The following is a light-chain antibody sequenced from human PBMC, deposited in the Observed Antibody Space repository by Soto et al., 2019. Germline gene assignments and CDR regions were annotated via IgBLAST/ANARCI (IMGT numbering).Light chain of an antibody. V-gene: IGKV3-15*01. CDR1: QSISRS. Sequence: EIVLTQSPAILSVSPGERATLSCRASQSISRSLAWYQQKPGQAPRLLISDASTRATGIPARFSGSGSGTEFTLTISSLQSEDFAVYYCQQYGTSPLTFGGGTRVDIK. J-gene: IGKJ4*01. CDR2: DAS. CDR3: QQYGTSPLT.